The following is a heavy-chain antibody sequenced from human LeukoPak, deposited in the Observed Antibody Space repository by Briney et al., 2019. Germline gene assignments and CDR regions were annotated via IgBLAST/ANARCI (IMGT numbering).Heavy chain of an antibody. Sequence: ASVKVSCKASGYTFTSYYMHWVRQAPGQGLEWMGIINASGGSTSYAQKFQGRVTMTRDTSTSTVYMELSSLRSEDTAVYYCARDPVDIVATDNYYYYGMDVWGQGPTVTVSS. CDR2: INASGGST. V-gene: IGHV1-46*01. CDR3: ARDPVDIVATDNYYYYGMDV. D-gene: IGHD5-12*01. CDR1: GYTFTSYY. J-gene: IGHJ6*02.